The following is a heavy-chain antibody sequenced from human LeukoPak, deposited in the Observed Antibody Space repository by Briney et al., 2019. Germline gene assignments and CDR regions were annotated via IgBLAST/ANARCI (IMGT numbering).Heavy chain of an antibody. J-gene: IGHJ6*02. D-gene: IGHD3-9*01. CDR1: GFTFSSYW. CDR3: TRDLMDYDVSTGLHHYYMDV. Sequence: GGSLRLSCVASGFTFSSYWMHWVRHDPRKGLVWVSRINGDGRNINYAASVRGRFTISRDNAKNTLYLQMNTLRVEDTAVYYCTRDLMDYDVSTGLHHYYMDVWGQGTTVTVSS. CDR2: INGDGRNI. V-gene: IGHV3-74*01.